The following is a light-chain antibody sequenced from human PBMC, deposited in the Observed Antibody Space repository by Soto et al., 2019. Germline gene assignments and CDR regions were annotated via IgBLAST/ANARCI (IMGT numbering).Light chain of an antibody. V-gene: IGKV3-20*01. CDR3: QKYGSSPRT. Sequence: EIVLTQSPGTLSLSPGERATLSCRASQSVSSSYLAWYQQKPGQAPRLLIDGASSRATGIPDRFSGSGSGTAFTLTSSRLEPEDFAVYYCQKYGSSPRTFGQGTKVEIK. CDR2: GAS. CDR1: QSVSSSY. J-gene: IGKJ1*01.